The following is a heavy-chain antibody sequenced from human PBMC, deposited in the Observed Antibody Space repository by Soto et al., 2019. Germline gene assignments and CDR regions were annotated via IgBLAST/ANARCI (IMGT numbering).Heavy chain of an antibody. V-gene: IGHV4-38-2*01. D-gene: IGHD6-19*01. Sequence: XGTLYLTCAVSGYSISSGYYWCCIRQPPGKGLEWIGSIYHSGSTYYNPSLKSRVTISVDTSKNQFSLKLSSVTAADTAVYYCARVMGIAVAGTWFDPWGQGTLVTVSS. CDR1: GYSISSGYY. CDR3: ARVMGIAVAGTWFDP. J-gene: IGHJ5*02. CDR2: IYHSGST.